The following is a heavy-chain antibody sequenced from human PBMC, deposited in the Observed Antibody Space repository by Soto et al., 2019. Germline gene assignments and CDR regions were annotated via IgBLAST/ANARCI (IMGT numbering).Heavy chain of an antibody. CDR2: ISSSSSYI. D-gene: IGHD2-15*01. V-gene: IGHV3-21*01. Sequence: VGSLRLSCAASGFTFSSYSMNWVRQAPGKGLEWVSSISSSSSYIYYADSVKGRFTISRDNAKNSLYLQMNSLRAEDTAVYYCASSTSGSCSGGSCPYYYMDVWGKGTTVTVSS. CDR1: GFTFSSYS. J-gene: IGHJ6*03. CDR3: ASSTSGSCSGGSCPYYYMDV.